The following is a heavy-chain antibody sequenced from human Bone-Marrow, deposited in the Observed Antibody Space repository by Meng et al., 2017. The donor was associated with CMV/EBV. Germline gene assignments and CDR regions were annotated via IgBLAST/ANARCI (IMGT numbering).Heavy chain of an antibody. CDR2: ISDNGGST. Sequence: GGSLRLSCAASGFTFSSYAMSWVRQAPGKGLEWVSAISDNGGSTYYADSVEGRFTISRDNSKNTLYLQMNSLRVEDTAVYYCARGLAAGGSGIYDYWGQGTLVTVSS. CDR3: ARGLAAGGSGIYDY. CDR1: GFTFSSYA. D-gene: IGHD6-13*01. J-gene: IGHJ4*02. V-gene: IGHV3-23*01.